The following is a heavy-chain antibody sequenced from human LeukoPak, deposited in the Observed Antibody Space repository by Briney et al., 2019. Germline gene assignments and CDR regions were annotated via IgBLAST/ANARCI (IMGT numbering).Heavy chain of an antibody. CDR2: IYTSGST. D-gene: IGHD2-8*01. CDR1: GASISSYY. Sequence: SETLSLACTVSGASISSYYWSWIRQPAGKGLEWIGRIYTSGSTNYNPSLKSRVTLSVDTSKNQFSLKLRSVTAADTAVYYCARDYGGWRFDYWGQGTLVTVSS. J-gene: IGHJ4*02. CDR3: ARDYGGWRFDY. V-gene: IGHV4-4*07.